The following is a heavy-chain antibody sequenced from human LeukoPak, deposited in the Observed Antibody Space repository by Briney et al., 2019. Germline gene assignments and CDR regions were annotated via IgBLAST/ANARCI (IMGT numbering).Heavy chain of an antibody. Sequence: PGGSLRLSCAASGFTFSSYSMNWVRPAPGKGLEWGSSISSSSYIYYADSVKARFTISRNNAKNSLYLQMNSLRAEDTAVYYCARPYYDILTGTAEYFDLWGRGTLVTASS. CDR2: ISSSSYI. V-gene: IGHV3-21*01. CDR3: ARPYYDILTGTAEYFDL. CDR1: GFTFSSYS. J-gene: IGHJ2*01. D-gene: IGHD3-9*01.